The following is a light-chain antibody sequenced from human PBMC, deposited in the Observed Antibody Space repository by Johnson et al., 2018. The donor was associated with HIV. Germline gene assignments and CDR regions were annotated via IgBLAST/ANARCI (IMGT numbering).Light chain of an antibody. J-gene: IGLJ1*01. CDR3: VTWDTSLSIGAV. CDR1: TSSIGNNY. CDR2: ENN. V-gene: IGLV1-51*02. Sequence: QSVLTQPPSVSAAPGQKVTISCSGSTSSIGNNYVSWYQHLPGTAPKLLIYENNERPSGIPDRFSGSKSGTSATLGITGLQTGDEADYYCVTWDTSLSIGAVFGTGTKVTVL.